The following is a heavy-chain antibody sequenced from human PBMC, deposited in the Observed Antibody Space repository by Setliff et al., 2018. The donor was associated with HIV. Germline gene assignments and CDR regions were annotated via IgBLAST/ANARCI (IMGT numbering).Heavy chain of an antibody. CDR1: GGSINSTSYY. V-gene: IGHV4-39*02. CDR3: ARRSNVWGSYRFDY. Sequence: PSETLSLTCTVSGGSINSTSYYWGWIRQPPGNGLEWIGSIYHTGSTYYKPSLKSRVTISVDTSRNHFSLKLRSVTAADTAVHYCARRSNVWGSYRFDYWGQGTLVTVSS. J-gene: IGHJ4*02. D-gene: IGHD3-16*02. CDR2: IYHTGST.